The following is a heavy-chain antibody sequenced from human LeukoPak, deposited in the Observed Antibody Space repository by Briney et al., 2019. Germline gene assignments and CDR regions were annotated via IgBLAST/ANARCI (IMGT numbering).Heavy chain of an antibody. CDR3: ATEYYYDSTSDY. V-gene: IGHV1-24*01. CDR2: FDPEDGET. Sequence: ASVKVSCKVSGYTLTELSMHWVRQAPAKGREWMGGFDPEDGETIYAQKFQGRVTMTEDTSTDTAYMELSSLRSEDTAVYYCATEYYYDSTSDYWGQGTLVTVSS. J-gene: IGHJ4*02. CDR1: GYTLTELS. D-gene: IGHD3-22*01.